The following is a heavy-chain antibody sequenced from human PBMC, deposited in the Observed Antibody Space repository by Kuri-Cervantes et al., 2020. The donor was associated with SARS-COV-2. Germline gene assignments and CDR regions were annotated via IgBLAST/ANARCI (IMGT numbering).Heavy chain of an antibody. Sequence: SETLSLTCAVSGYSISSGYYWGWIRQPPGKGLEWIGSIYHSGSTYYNPSLRSRVTMAVDTSKSQYSLRLTSVTAADTAVYYCARGGRSGSYLYYFDYWGQGTLVTVSS. CDR1: GYSISSGYY. CDR2: IYHSGST. CDR3: ARGGRSGSYLYYFDY. D-gene: IGHD1-26*01. J-gene: IGHJ4*02. V-gene: IGHV4-38-2*01.